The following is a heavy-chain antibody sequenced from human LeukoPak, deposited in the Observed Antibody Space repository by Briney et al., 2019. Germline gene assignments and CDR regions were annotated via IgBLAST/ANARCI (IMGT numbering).Heavy chain of an antibody. J-gene: IGHJ4*02. D-gene: IGHD2-15*01. Sequence: ASVKVSCKASGYTFTSYYMHWVRQAPGQGLEWMGIINPSGGSTSYAQKFQGRVTMTRDTSTSTVYMELSSLRSEDTAVYYCARVRGYWSGGSCRGGFDYWGQGTLVTVSS. CDR2: INPSGGST. CDR3: ARVRGYWSGGSCRGGFDY. V-gene: IGHV1-46*01. CDR1: GYTFTSYY.